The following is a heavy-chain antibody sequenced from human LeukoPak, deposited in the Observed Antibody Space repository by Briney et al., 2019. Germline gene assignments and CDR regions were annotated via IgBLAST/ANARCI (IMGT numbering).Heavy chain of an antibody. D-gene: IGHD3-22*01. V-gene: IGHV3-21*01. CDR3: ARRDRSGYGFDY. CDR1: GLTFRSDD. J-gene: IGHJ4*02. Sequence: GGSLRLSCAASGLTFRSDDMNWVRQSPGKGLEWVSSISANSDYIYYADSVRGRFTISGDNAENSLYLQMNSLGAEDTAVYYCARRDRSGYGFDYWGQGTLVTVSP. CDR2: ISANSDYI.